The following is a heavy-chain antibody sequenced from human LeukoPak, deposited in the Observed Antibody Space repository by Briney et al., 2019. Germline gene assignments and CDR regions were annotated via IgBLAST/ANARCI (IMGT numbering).Heavy chain of an antibody. V-gene: IGHV3-7*01. Sequence: GGSLRLSCAASGFTFSSYGMSWVRQAPGKGLEWVANIKQDGSEKYYVDSVKGRFTISRDNAKTSLYLQMNSLRAEDTAVYYCARFPYDFWSGYSRGRHENVDYWGQGTLVTVSS. J-gene: IGHJ4*02. CDR2: IKQDGSEK. CDR3: ARFPYDFWSGYSRGRHENVDY. D-gene: IGHD3-3*01. CDR1: GFTFSSYG.